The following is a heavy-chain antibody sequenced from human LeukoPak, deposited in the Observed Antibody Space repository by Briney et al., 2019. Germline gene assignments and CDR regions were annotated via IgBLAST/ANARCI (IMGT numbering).Heavy chain of an antibody. J-gene: IGHJ4*02. CDR1: GYTFTSYG. CDR2: ISAYNGNT. CDR3: ARDQEDVVVPAAIHGY. V-gene: IGHV1-18*01. Sequence: GASVKVSCKASGYTFTSYGISWVRQAPGQGLEWMGWISAYNGNTNYAQKLQGRVTMTTDTSTSTAYMELRSLRSDDTAVYYCARDQEDVVVPAAIHGYWGQGTLVTVSS. D-gene: IGHD2-2*02.